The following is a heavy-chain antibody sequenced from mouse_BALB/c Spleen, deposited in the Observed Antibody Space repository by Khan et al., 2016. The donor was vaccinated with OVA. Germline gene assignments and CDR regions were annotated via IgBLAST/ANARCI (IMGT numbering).Heavy chain of an antibody. CDR3: ASLAYYYDSGRFAY. D-gene: IGHD1-1*01. V-gene: IGHV5-6*01. J-gene: IGHJ3*01. CDR1: GFTFSTYG. CDR2: ISTGGHYT. Sequence: EVELVESGGDLVEPGGSLKLSCAASGFTFSTYGMSWVRQTPDKRLEWVATISTGGHYTYYPDSVKGRFTISRDNAKNTLYLQMTSLKSEDTAMFYCASLAYYYDSGRFAYWGQGTLVTVSA.